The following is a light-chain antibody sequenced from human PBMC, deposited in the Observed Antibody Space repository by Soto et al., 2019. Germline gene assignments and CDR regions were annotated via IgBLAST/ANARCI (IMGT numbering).Light chain of an antibody. CDR1: QSVSSY. Sequence: EIALARSPDTLSLSPGERATVSCRASQSVSSYLAWYQQKPGQAPRLLIYDASNRATGIPARFSGSGSGTDFTLTISSLEPEDFAVYFCQQRSHWPPITFGQGTRLEIK. V-gene: IGKV3-11*01. CDR3: QQRSHWPPIT. CDR2: DAS. J-gene: IGKJ5*01.